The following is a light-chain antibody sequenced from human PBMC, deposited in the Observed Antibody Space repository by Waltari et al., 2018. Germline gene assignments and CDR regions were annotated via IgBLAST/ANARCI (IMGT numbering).Light chain of an antibody. V-gene: IGKV3-15*01. J-gene: IGKJ4*01. Sequence: EIGMTQSPETLSGSPGQRVTLSCRASQNMDASLTWNQQRPGQAPRVLISGASYRVTGIPITFRDGGSETEYILTITGLHSDDVAIYYCQQFHTGPVPFGGGTKVEIK. CDR3: QQFHTGPVP. CDR1: QNMDAS. CDR2: GAS.